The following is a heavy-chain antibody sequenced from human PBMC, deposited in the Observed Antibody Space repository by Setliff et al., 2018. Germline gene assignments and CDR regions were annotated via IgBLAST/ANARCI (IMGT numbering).Heavy chain of an antibody. D-gene: IGHD3-22*01. J-gene: IGHJ5*02. V-gene: IGHV4-38-2*01. CDR1: GFSISSGYY. CDR2: IHHSGKA. Sequence: SETLSLTCAVSGFSISSGYYWGWIRQPPGKGLEWIVNIHHSGKAYYNPSLKSRVTMSVDTSKSHVPLKLSSVTAADTAVYYCARAHTWSLPNDNSGYPGWFDPWGQGTLVTVSS. CDR3: ARAHTWSLPNDNSGYPGWFDP.